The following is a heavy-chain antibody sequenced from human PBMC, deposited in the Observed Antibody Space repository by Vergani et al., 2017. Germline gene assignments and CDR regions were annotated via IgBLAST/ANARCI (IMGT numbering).Heavy chain of an antibody. D-gene: IGHD4-17*01. CDR2: INHSGST. J-gene: IGHJ3*02. Sequence: QVQLQESGPGLVKPSETLSLTCAVYGGSFSGYYWSWIRQPPGKGLEWIGEINHSGSTNYNPSLTSRVTISVDTSKNQFSLKLSSVTAADTAVYYCAREKTLEDGDARGDAFDIWGQGTMVTVSS. CDR3: AREKTLEDGDARGDAFDI. V-gene: IGHV4-34*01. CDR1: GGSFSGYY.